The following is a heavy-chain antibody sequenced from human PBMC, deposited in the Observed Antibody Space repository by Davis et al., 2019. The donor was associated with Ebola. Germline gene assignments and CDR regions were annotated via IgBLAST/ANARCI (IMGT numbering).Heavy chain of an antibody. V-gene: IGHV1-18*01. CDR1: GYTFTNFG. Sequence: AASVKVSCKASGYTFTNFGVSWVRQAPGQGLEWMGWISTYKSNTKYAQKFQDRVTMTTDTSTSTAYMELKSLRSDDTAVYYCARDGLAAAGTWGQGTLVTVSS. D-gene: IGHD6-13*01. J-gene: IGHJ4*02. CDR2: ISTYKSNT. CDR3: ARDGLAAAGT.